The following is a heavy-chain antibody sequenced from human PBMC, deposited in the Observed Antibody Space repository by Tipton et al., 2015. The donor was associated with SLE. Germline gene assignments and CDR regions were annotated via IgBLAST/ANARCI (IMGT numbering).Heavy chain of an antibody. Sequence: TLSLTCTVSGGSINYYYWNWIRQPPGKGLEWIGYIYDSGNSHYNPSLKSRVAMSVDTSKNQFSLKLTSVTAADTAVYYCARDSLGFDYWGQGALVTVSS. CDR2: IYDSGNS. D-gene: IGHD7-27*01. CDR3: ARDSLGFDY. CDR1: GGSINYYY. J-gene: IGHJ4*02. V-gene: IGHV4-59*12.